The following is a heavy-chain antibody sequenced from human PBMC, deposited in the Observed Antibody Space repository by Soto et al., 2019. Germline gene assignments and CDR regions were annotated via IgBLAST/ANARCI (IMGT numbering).Heavy chain of an antibody. CDR2: ISYDGSNK. Sequence: GGSLRLSCAASGFTFSSYAMHWVRQAPGKGLEWVAVISYDGSNKYYADSVKGRFTISRDNSKNTLYLQMNSLRAEDTAVYYCARDPYPPSFYGSGRAFDIWGQGTMVTVSS. CDR1: GFTFSSYA. V-gene: IGHV3-30-3*01. D-gene: IGHD3-10*01. J-gene: IGHJ3*02. CDR3: ARDPYPPSFYGSGRAFDI.